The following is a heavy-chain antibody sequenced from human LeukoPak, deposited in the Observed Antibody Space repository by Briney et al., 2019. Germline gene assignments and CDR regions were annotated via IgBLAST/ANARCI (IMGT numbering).Heavy chain of an antibody. V-gene: IGHV4-39*01. CDR3: ARRTFGGVIAY. D-gene: IGHD3-16*02. CDR1: GDSISTCSYY. J-gene: IGHJ4*02. Sequence: SETLSVTCSVSGDSISTCSYYWGWIRQPPGKGLEWIGTIYYSGSTYYNPSLTSRITISVDTSKNQFSLKLSSVTAADTAVYYCARRTFGGVIAYWGQGTLVTVSS. CDR2: IYYSGST.